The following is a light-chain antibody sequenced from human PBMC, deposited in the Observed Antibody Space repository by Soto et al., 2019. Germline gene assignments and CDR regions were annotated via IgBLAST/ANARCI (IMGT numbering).Light chain of an antibody. CDR2: GAS. J-gene: IGKJ1*01. CDR3: QQYGSSPWT. Sequence: EIVLTQSPGTLSLSPVERATLSCRASQSVSSSYLAWYQQTPGQAPRLVVYGASSRATGIPDRFSGSGSGTDFTLTISRLEPEDFAVYYCQQYGSSPWTFGQGTKVDIK. CDR1: QSVSSSY. V-gene: IGKV3-20*01.